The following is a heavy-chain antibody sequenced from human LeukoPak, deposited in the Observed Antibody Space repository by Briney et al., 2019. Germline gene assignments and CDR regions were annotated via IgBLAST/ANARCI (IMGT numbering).Heavy chain of an antibody. J-gene: IGHJ4*02. CDR2: IYNSGNT. V-gene: IGHV4-59*01. D-gene: IGHD6-19*01. Sequence: SETLYLTCTVSGGSISSYYWTWIRQPPGKGLEWIGYIYNSGNTNYNPSLRSRVTISVDTSKNQFSLKLTSVTSADTAIYYCAREVAGTLNFDYWGQGTLVTVSS. CDR3: AREVAGTLNFDY. CDR1: GGSISSYY.